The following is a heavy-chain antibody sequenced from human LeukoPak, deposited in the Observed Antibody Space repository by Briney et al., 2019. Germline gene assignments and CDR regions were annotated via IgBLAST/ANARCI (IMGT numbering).Heavy chain of an antibody. V-gene: IGHV4-59*01. CDR1: SDSIGNYY. CDR3: ARGYHWNYGWFDP. CDR2: YSSTGDS. D-gene: IGHD1-7*01. J-gene: IGHJ5*02. Sequence: SETLSLTCTVSSDSIGNYYWTWIRQSPGKRLEWLGYYSSTGDSEYNPSLKRRVTMSVDMSKNQFSLKLTSVTAADTAFYFCARGYHWNYGWFDPWGQGTLVTVSS.